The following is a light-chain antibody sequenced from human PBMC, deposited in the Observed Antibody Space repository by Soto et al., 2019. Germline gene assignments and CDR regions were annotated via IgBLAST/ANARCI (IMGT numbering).Light chain of an antibody. V-gene: IGLV1-40*01. J-gene: IGLJ2*01. CDR3: QSYDSSLSGVV. CDR1: SSNIGAGYD. Sequence: QLVLTQPPSVSGAPGQRVTISCTGSSSNIGAGYDVHGYQQLPGTAPKLLIYGNSNRPSGVPDRFSGSKSGTSASLAITGLQAEDEADYYCQSYDSSLSGVVFGEGTKVTVL. CDR2: GNS.